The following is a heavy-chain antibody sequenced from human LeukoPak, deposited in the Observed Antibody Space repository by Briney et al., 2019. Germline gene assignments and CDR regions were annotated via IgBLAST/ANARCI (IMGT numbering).Heavy chain of an antibody. J-gene: IGHJ5*02. CDR1: GFTFTNYY. CDR2: ISSSGSTT. Sequence: GGSLRLSCAASGFTFTNYYMSWIRQAPGKGLEWVSYISSSGSTTNYADSVKGRFIISRDNAKNSLYLQMNSLRAEDTAVYYCARDGYSSGWPVAAWGQGTLVTVSS. CDR3: ARDGYSSGWPVAA. V-gene: IGHV3-11*01. D-gene: IGHD6-19*01.